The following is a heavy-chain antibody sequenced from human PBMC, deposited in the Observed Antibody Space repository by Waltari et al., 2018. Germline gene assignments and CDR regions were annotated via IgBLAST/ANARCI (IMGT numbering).Heavy chain of an antibody. V-gene: IGHV1-3*01. CDR2: INAGNGNT. CDR3: ARDLAGDDYSNHGLGGY. J-gene: IGHJ4*02. Sequence: QVQLVQSGAEVKKPGASVKVSCKASGYTFTSYAMHWVRQAPGPRLEWMGWINAGNGNTKDSQKFQGRVTITRDTSASTAYMELSSLRSEDTAVYYCARDLAGDDYSNHGLGGYWGQGTLVTVSS. CDR1: GYTFTSYA. D-gene: IGHD4-4*01.